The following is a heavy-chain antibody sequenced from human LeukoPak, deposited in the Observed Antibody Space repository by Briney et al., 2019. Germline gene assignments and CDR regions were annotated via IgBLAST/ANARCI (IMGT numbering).Heavy chain of an antibody. Sequence: GGSLRLSCAASGFTFSTYTMNWVRQAPGKGLEWVSYISSSGSTIYYADSVKGRFTISRDNAKNSLYLQMNSLRADDTAVYYCARFAAGGSYYYYMDVWGKGTTVTVSS. CDR1: GFTFSTYT. D-gene: IGHD6-25*01. CDR3: ARFAAGGSYYYYMDV. J-gene: IGHJ6*03. CDR2: ISSSGSTI. V-gene: IGHV3-48*04.